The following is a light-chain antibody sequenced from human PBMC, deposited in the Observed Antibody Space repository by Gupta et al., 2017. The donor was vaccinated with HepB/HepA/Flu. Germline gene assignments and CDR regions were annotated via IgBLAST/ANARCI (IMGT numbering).Light chain of an antibody. CDR2: TAS. CDR3: QQSYGNPGT. CDR1: QSIINY. Sequence: QTTQSPSPLSASVGDRVTLTCRASQSIINYLNWYQHRPGKAPKLLMYTASTLQSGVPSRFSASGSGTDFTLTISSLQPEDFATYYCQQSYGNPGTFGQGTKVDIK. J-gene: IGKJ1*01. V-gene: IGKV1-39*01.